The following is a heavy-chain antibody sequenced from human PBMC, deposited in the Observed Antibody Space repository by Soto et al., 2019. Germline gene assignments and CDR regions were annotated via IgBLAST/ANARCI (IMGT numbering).Heavy chain of an antibody. D-gene: IGHD3-22*01. V-gene: IGHV1-18*01. CDR2: ISAYNGNT. CDR3: AFHDSSGYYDAFDI. Sequence: ASVKVSCKASGYTFTSYGISWVRQAPGQGLEWMGWISAYNGNTNYAQKLQGRVTMTTDTSTSTAYMELRSLRSDDTAVYYCAFHDSSGYYDAFDIWGQGTMVTVSS. CDR1: GYTFTSYG. J-gene: IGHJ3*02.